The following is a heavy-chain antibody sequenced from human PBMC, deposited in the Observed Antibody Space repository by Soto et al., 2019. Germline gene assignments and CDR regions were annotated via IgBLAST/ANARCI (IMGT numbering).Heavy chain of an antibody. D-gene: IGHD3-9*01. J-gene: IGHJ4*02. CDR3: VKESYDILTGSSFDY. V-gene: IGHV3-64D*08. CDR1: GFTFSSYA. CDR2: ISSNGGST. Sequence: GGSLRLSCSASGFTFSSYAMHWVRQAPGKGLEYVSVISSNGGSTYYADSVKGRFTISRDNSKNTLYLRMSSLRAEDTAMYYCVKESYDILTGSSFDYWGQGTLVTVSS.